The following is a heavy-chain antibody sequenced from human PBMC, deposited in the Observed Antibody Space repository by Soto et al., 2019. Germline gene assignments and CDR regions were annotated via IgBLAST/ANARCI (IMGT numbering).Heavy chain of an antibody. V-gene: IGHV2-5*02. CDR3: AHSVVAGLGYYFDY. CDR2: IYWDDDK. J-gene: IGHJ4*02. Sequence: QITLKESGPPLVKPTQTLTLTCTFSGFSLSSTRVAVGWIRQPPGKDLEWLALIYWDDDKRYSPFLKSRLTITKDTSKNQVVITMTNMDPVDTATYYCAHSVVAGLGYYFDYWGQGTLVTVSS. CDR1: GFSLSSTRVA. D-gene: IGHD6-19*01.